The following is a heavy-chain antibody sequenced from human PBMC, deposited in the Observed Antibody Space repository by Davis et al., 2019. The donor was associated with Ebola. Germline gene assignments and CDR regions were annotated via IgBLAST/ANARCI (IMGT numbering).Heavy chain of an antibody. CDR1: GFSLSNARMG. CDR3: ARSYDSSGYLSRYYYYGMDV. J-gene: IGHJ6*02. CDR2: IFSNDEK. Sequence: SGPTLVKPTETLTLTCTVSGFSLSNARMGVSWIRQPPGKALEWLAHIFSNDEKSYSTSMKSRLTISKDTSKSQVVLTMTNMDPVDTATYYCARSYDSSGYLSRYYYYGMDVWGQGTTVTVSS. D-gene: IGHD3-22*01. V-gene: IGHV2-26*01.